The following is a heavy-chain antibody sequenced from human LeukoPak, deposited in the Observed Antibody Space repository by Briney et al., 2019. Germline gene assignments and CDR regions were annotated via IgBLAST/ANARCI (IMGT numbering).Heavy chain of an antibody. V-gene: IGHV4-39*01. CDR2: INHSGST. Sequence: SETLSLTCTVSGGSISSSSYYWGWIRQPPGKGLEWIGEINHSGSTNYNPSLKSRVTISVDTSKNQFSLKLSSVTAADTAVYYCARHGFSTRFGPWGQGTLVTVSS. CDR1: GGSISSSSYY. J-gene: IGHJ5*02. CDR3: ARHGFSTRFGP. D-gene: IGHD3-3*01.